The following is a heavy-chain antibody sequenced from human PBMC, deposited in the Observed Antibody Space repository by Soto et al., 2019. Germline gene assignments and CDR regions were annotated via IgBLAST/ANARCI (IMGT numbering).Heavy chain of an antibody. V-gene: IGHV4-59*01. CDR1: GGSISSYY. J-gene: IGHJ3*02. CDR3: ARVGYYYDSSGYRALDAFDI. CDR2: IYYSGST. D-gene: IGHD3-22*01. Sequence: SETLSLTCSVSGGSISSYYWSWIRQPPGKGLEWIGYIYYSGSTNYNPSLKSRVTISVDTSKNQFSLKLSSVTAADTAVYYCARVGYYYDSSGYRALDAFDIWGQGTMVT.